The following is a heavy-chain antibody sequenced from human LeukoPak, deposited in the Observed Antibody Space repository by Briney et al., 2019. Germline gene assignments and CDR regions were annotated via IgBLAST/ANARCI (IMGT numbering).Heavy chain of an antibody. Sequence: ASVKVSCKASGYTFTSYDINWVRQATGQGLEWMGWMNPNSGNTGYAQKFQGRVTMTRNTSISTAYMELSSLRSEDTAVYYCARGRRKAVAGKFNLDYWGQGTLVTVSS. CDR3: ARGRRKAVAGKFNLDY. D-gene: IGHD6-19*01. CDR2: MNPNSGNT. V-gene: IGHV1-8*01. CDR1: GYTFTSYD. J-gene: IGHJ4*02.